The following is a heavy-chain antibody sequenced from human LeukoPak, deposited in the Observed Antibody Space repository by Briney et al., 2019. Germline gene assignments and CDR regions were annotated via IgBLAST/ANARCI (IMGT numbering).Heavy chain of an antibody. CDR3: ASWFGEFNFDY. CDR1: GFTFSSYA. Sequence: GGSLRLSCAASGFTFSSYAVSWVRQAPGKGLEWVSAISGSGGSTYYADSVKGRFTISRDNSKNTLYLQMNSLRAEDTAVYYCASWFGEFNFDYWGQGTLVTVSS. J-gene: IGHJ4*02. V-gene: IGHV3-23*01. CDR2: ISGSGGST. D-gene: IGHD3-10*01.